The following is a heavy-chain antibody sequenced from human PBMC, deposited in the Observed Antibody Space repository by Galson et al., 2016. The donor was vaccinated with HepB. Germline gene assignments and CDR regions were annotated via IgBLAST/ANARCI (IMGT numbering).Heavy chain of an antibody. CDR2: ISWASGSM. Sequence: SLRLSCAASGFTFDDYSMHWVRLAPGKGLEWVSTISWASGSMGYADSVKGRFTISRDNANNSLYLQLHSLRTEDTALYYCAKLGTQYSYGHYYFDYWGQGTLVTLSS. CDR1: GFTFDDYS. V-gene: IGHV3-9*01. J-gene: IGHJ4*02. CDR3: AKLGTQYSYGHYYFDY. D-gene: IGHD5-18*01.